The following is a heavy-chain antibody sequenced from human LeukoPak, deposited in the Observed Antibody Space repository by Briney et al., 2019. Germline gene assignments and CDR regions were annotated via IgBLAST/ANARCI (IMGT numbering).Heavy chain of an antibody. CDR2: INHSGSS. Sequence: SETLSLTCAVYGGSFSGYYWSWIRQPPGKGLEYIGEINHSGSSNYNPSLKSRVTMSVDRSKNQFSLNLNSVTAAHTAVYYCARDSQRITMVRGVKNDAFDIWGQGTMVTVSS. D-gene: IGHD3-10*01. CDR3: ARDSQRITMVRGVKNDAFDI. J-gene: IGHJ3*02. V-gene: IGHV4-34*01. CDR1: GGSFSGYY.